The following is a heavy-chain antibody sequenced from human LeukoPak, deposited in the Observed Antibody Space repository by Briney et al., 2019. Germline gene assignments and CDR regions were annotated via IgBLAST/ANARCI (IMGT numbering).Heavy chain of an antibody. J-gene: IGHJ4*02. CDR1: GFTFSSYA. V-gene: IGHV3-23*01. D-gene: IGHD3-3*01. CDR3: AKGADQPKRLRFLGKRYTHYFDY. CDR2: ISGSGGST. Sequence: GGFLRLSCAASGFTFSSYAMSWVRQAPGKGLEWVSAISGSGGSTYYADSVKGRFTISRDNSKNTLYLQMNSLRAEDTAVYYCAKGADQPKRLRFLGKRYTHYFDYWGQGTLVTVSS.